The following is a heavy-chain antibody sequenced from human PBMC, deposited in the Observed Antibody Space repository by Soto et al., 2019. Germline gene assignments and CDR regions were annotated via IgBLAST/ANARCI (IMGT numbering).Heavy chain of an antibody. CDR2: ISTYNGNT. CDR1: GYTFISFA. D-gene: IGHD3-16*01. Sequence: GPEVKKPGASVKVSCKTSGYTFISFAITWVRQAPGQGLEWMGWISTYNGNTNYAPKLQCRVTMTTDTSTSTAYMELRSLSSDDTAVYYCARDRLVSIYAFDIWGQGTMVTVSS. V-gene: IGHV1-18*01. J-gene: IGHJ3*02. CDR3: ARDRLVSIYAFDI.